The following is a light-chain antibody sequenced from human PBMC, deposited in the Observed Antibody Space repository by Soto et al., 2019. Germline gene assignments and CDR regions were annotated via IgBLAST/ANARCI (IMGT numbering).Light chain of an antibody. CDR1: NSDIGSYNY. J-gene: IGLJ1*01. Sequence: QSALTQPASVSGSPGQSITITCTGTNSDIGSYNYVSWYLQDPGKAPKLIIYDVSYRPSGVSNRFSGSKSGNTASLTISALQADDEVDYCSSYTSSSTYVFGTGTKLTVL. CDR3: SSYTSSSTYV. CDR2: DVS. V-gene: IGLV2-14*01.